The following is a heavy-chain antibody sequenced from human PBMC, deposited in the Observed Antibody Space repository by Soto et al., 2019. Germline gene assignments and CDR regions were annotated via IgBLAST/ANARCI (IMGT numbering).Heavy chain of an antibody. D-gene: IGHD2-21*02. J-gene: IGHJ4*02. CDR1: DGSISSYS. V-gene: IGHV4-59*01. CDR2: IYDGGSI. CDR3: AREPRQGDRIYYFDY. Sequence: SETLSLTCTVSDGSISSYSWNWIRQPPGKGLEWIAYIYDGGSINYNPSLKSRVTISVDTSTNQFSLKLSSVTAADTAVYYCAREPRQGDRIYYFDYWGQGTLVTVSS.